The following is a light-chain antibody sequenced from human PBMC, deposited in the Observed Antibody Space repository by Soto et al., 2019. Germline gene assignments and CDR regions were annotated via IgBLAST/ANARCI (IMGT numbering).Light chain of an antibody. CDR2: GAS. Sequence: EIVLTQSPGTLSLSPGERATLSCWASQSVSSSYLAWYQQKPGQAPRLLIYGASSRAPGIPDRFSGSGSGTDFTLTISRLEPEDFAVYYCQQYDISPYTFGQGTKLEIK. V-gene: IGKV3-20*01. J-gene: IGKJ2*01. CDR3: QQYDISPYT. CDR1: QSVSSSY.